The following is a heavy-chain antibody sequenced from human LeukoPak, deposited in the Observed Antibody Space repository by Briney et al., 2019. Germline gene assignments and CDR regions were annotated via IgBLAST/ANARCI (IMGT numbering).Heavy chain of an antibody. CDR2: ISYDGSNK. J-gene: IGHJ4*02. CDR1: GFTFSSYG. D-gene: IGHD6-19*01. Sequence: SGGSLRLSCAASGFTFSSYGMHWVRQAPGKGLEWVAVISYDGSNKYYADSVKGRFTISRDNSKNTLYLQMNSLRAEDTAVYHCAKDLYLTIAVAGIFDYWGQGTLVTVSS. CDR3: AKDLYLTIAVAGIFDY. V-gene: IGHV3-30*18.